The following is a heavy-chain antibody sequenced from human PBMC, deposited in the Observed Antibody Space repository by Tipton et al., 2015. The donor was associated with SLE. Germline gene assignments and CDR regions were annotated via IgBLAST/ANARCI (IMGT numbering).Heavy chain of an antibody. Sequence: TLSLTCTVSGGSISSPYYHWTWIRQPPGQGLDWIGYIYDSGNTYYNPSRASRVTISVDRSENQFSLKLYSVTAADTAVYYCAIDRGLATGSLPYNWFDPWGQGTLVTVSS. CDR2: IYDSGNT. J-gene: IGHJ5*02. CDR1: GGSISSPYYH. CDR3: AIDRGLATGSLPYNWFDP. V-gene: IGHV4-31*03. D-gene: IGHD6-13*01.